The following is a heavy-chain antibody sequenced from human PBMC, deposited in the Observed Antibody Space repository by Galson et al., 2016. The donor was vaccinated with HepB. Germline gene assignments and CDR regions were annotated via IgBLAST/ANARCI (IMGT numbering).Heavy chain of an antibody. D-gene: IGHD6-13*01. CDR3: AKDWMAAAGDAFDV. V-gene: IGHV3-21*01. Sequence: SLRLSCAASGFTFSNCTMIWVRQAPGKGLEWLSCISRNSHFMYYAHSVKGRFTISRDNARNSLYLQMNSLRAEDTAVYYCAKDWMAAAGDAFDVWGQGTVVTVS. CDR1: GFTFSNCT. J-gene: IGHJ3*01. CDR2: ISRNSHFM.